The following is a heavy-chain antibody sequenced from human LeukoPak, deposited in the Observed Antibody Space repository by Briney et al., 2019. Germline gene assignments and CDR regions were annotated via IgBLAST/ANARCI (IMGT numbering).Heavy chain of an antibody. CDR1: GGSFSGYY. CDR2: INHSGST. CDR3: ATAHGRYCSSTSCSRRRFFDL. D-gene: IGHD2-2*01. Sequence: SETLSLTCAVYGGSFSGYYWSWIRQPPGKGLEWIGEINHSGSTNYNPSLRSRVTISVDTSKNQSSLKLSSVTAADTAVYYCATAHGRYCSSTSCSRRRFFDLWGRGTLVTVSS. V-gene: IGHV4-34*01. J-gene: IGHJ2*01.